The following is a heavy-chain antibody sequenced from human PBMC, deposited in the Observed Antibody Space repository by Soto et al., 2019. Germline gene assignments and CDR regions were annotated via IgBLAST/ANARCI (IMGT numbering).Heavy chain of an antibody. CDR1: GGSISSYY. D-gene: IGHD7-27*01. J-gene: IGHJ3*02. Sequence: SEPLSLTCTVSGGSISSYYWSWIRQPPGKGLEWIGYIYYSGSTNYNPSLKSRVTISVDTAKNQFSLKLSSGTAADTAVYYCARVFDSANWGSRPDAFDIWGQGTMVTVSS. CDR3: ARVFDSANWGSRPDAFDI. CDR2: IYYSGST. V-gene: IGHV4-59*01.